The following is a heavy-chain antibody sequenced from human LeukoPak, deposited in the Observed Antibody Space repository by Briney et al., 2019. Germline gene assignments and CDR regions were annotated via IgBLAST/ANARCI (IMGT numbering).Heavy chain of an antibody. CDR2: MNPNSGNT. CDR1: GYTFTSYD. CDR3: ARVRGKKWELQGSRENWFDP. V-gene: IGHV1-8*01. J-gene: IGHJ5*02. D-gene: IGHD1-26*01. Sequence: ASVKVSCKASGYTFTSYDINWVRQATRQGLEWMGWMNPNSGNTGYAQKFQGRVTMTRNTSISTAYMELSSLRSEDTAVYYCARVRGKKWELQGSRENWFDPWGQGTLVTVSS.